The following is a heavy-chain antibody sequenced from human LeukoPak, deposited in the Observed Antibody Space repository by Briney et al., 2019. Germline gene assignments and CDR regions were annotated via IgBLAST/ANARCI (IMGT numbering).Heavy chain of an antibody. CDR1: GGSISSYY. V-gene: IGHV4-59*01. J-gene: IGHJ6*02. CDR2: IYYSGST. Sequence: SETLSLACTVSGGSISSYYWSWIRQPPGKGLEWIGYIYYSGSTNYDPSLKSRVTISVDTSKNQFSLKLSSVTAADTAMYYCARDSYYYGMDVWGQGITVTVSS. CDR3: ARDSYYYGMDV.